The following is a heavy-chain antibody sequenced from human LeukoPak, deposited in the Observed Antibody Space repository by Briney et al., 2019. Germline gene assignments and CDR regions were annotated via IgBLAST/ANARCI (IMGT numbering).Heavy chain of an antibody. CDR1: GFPFTNAW. CDR2: IKSETDGGTK. CDR3: ATQGLWFGEFGWSDP. Sequence: TGGSLRLSCAASGFPFTNAWMTWVRQAPGKGLEWVARIKSETDGGTKEYAAPVKGRFTISRDDSKTTLYLEMNSLKTEDTALYYCATQGLWFGEFGWSDPWGQGTLVIVSP. J-gene: IGHJ5*02. V-gene: IGHV3-15*01. D-gene: IGHD3-10*01.